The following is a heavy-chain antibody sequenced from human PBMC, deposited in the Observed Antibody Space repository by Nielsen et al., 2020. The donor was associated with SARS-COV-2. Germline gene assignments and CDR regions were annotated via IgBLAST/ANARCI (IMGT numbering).Heavy chain of an antibody. V-gene: IGHV3-23*01. CDR1: GFTFSSYA. J-gene: IGHJ4*02. D-gene: IGHD2-8*02. CDR3: AKGYWSLDY. CDR2: ISGSGGST. Sequence: GESLKISCAASGFTFSSYAMSWVRQAPGKGLEWVSAISGSGGSTYYADSVKGRFTISRDNSKNTLYLQMNSLRAEDTAVYYCAKGYWSLDYWGQGTLVTVSS.